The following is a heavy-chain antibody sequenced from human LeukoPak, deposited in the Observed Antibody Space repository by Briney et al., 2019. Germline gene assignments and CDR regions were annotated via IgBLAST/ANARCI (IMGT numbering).Heavy chain of an antibody. D-gene: IGHD4-17*01. CDR1: GGSFSGYY. V-gene: IGHV4-34*01. CDR3: ARSYGDYVWFSAFDI. Sequence: SETLSLTCAVYGGSFSGYYWSWIRQPPGKGLEWLGEINHSGSTNYNPSLKSRVTISVDTSKNQFSLKLSSVTAADTAVYYGARSYGDYVWFSAFDIWGQGTMVTVSS. J-gene: IGHJ3*02. CDR2: INHSGST.